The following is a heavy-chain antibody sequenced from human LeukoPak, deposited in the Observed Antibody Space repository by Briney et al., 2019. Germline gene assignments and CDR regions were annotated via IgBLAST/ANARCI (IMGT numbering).Heavy chain of an antibody. J-gene: IGHJ4*02. Sequence: SEALSLTRTVSGASVSGGGYYSSWIRLPPGKGLGWIGYIYYSGSNNYNPSLKSRVTISVETYKNKFFLKVNSVTAADTAIYYCARRGGSGRSFDYWGQGTLVTVSS. CDR1: GASVSGGGYY. V-gene: IGHV4-61*08. CDR2: IYYSGSN. CDR3: ARRGGSGRSFDY. D-gene: IGHD3-10*01.